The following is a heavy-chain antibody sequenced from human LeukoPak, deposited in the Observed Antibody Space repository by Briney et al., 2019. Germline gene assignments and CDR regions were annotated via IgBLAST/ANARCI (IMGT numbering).Heavy chain of an antibody. CDR2: ISSSSSYI. D-gene: IGHD1-26*01. Sequence: PGGSLRLSCAASGFTFSSYSMNWGRQAPGKGLEWVSSISSSSSYIYYADSVKGRFTISRDNAKNSLYLQMNSLRAEDTAVYYCATTPSGSYFHFDYWGQGTLVTVSS. J-gene: IGHJ4*02. CDR1: GFTFSSYS. CDR3: ATTPSGSYFHFDY. V-gene: IGHV3-21*01.